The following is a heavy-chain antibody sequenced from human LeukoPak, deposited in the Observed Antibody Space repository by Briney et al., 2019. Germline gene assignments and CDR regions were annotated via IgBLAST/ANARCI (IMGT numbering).Heavy chain of an antibody. D-gene: IGHD2-15*01. CDR2: INPNSGDT. J-gene: IGHJ3*02. V-gene: IGHV1-2*04. Sequence: ASVKVSCKASGYSFTGYYIHWVRQAPGQGLEWMGWINPNSGDTDNAQKFEGWVTMTRDTSISTVYMEMDRLKSDDTAVYFCARIGYCNGTDCHDAFDIWGQGTMVTVSS. CDR1: GYSFTGYY. CDR3: ARIGYCNGTDCHDAFDI.